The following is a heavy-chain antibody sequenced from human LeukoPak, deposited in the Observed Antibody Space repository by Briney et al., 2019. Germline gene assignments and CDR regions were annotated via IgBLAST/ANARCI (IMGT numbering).Heavy chain of an antibody. J-gene: IGHJ4*02. Sequence: PSETLSLTCTVSGGSVRSCYWNWIRQPAGKGLEWVGRIQTSGNTNYSPSLKGRITISVDRSKNQVSLKLNSVTAADTAVYYCASDRGSGWFDYWGRGTLVTVSS. CDR3: ASDRGSGWFDY. D-gene: IGHD6-19*01. CDR2: IQTSGNT. CDR1: GGSVRSCY. V-gene: IGHV4-4*07.